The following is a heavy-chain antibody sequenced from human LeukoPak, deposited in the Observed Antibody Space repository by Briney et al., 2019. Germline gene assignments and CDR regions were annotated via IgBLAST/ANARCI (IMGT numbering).Heavy chain of an antibody. V-gene: IGHV4-4*02. CDR3: ARGVGGSGIYNWFDP. Sequence: SETLSLTCAVSGGSISSSNWWSWVRQPPGKGLEWIGEIYHSGSTNYNPSLKSRVTISVDKSKNQFSLKLSSVTAADTAVYYCARGVGGSGIYNWFDPWGQGTLVTVSS. CDR1: GGSISSSNW. D-gene: IGHD3-10*01. CDR2: IYHSGST. J-gene: IGHJ5*02.